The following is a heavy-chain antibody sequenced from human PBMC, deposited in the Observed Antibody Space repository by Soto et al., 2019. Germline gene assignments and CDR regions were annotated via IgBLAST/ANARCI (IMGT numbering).Heavy chain of an antibody. D-gene: IGHD3-16*01. CDR2: ISGSGGST. V-gene: IGHV3-23*01. CDR1: GFTFGSYA. CDR3: AKDGGGDNYYYYGMDV. Sequence: PGGSLRLSCAASGFTFGSYAMSWVRQAPGKGLEWVSAISGSGGSTYYADSVKGRFTISRDNSKNTLYLQMNSLRAEDTAVYYCAKDGGGDNYYYYGMDVWGQGTTVTVSS. J-gene: IGHJ6*02.